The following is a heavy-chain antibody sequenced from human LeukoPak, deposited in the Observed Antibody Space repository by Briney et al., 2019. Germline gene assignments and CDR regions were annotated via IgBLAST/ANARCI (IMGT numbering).Heavy chain of an antibody. V-gene: IGHV4-30-2*01. J-gene: IGHJ6*03. CDR3: ARDLEQLVPRDYYYYMDV. CDR1: GGSISSGGYY. CDR2: IYHSGST. D-gene: IGHD6-13*01. Sequence: SQTLSLTCTVSGGSISSGGYYWSWIRQPPGKGLEWIGYIYHSGSTYYNPSLKSRVTISVDRSKNQFSLKLSSVTAADTAVYYCARDLEQLVPRDYYYYMDVWGKGTTVTVSS.